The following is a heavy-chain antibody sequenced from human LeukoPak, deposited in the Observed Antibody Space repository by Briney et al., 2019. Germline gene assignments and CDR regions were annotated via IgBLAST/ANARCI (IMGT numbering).Heavy chain of an antibody. CDR2: INHSGST. D-gene: IGHD2-2*01. CDR1: GGSFSGYY. V-gene: IGHV4-34*01. CDR3: ARQGEDIVVVPAAIAGVDFDY. J-gene: IGHJ4*02. Sequence: SETLSLTCAVYGGSFSGYYWSWIRQPPGKGLEWIGEINHSGSTNYNPSLKSRVTISVDTSKNQFSLKLSSVTAADTAVYYCARQGEDIVVVPAAIAGVDFDYWGQGTLVTVSS.